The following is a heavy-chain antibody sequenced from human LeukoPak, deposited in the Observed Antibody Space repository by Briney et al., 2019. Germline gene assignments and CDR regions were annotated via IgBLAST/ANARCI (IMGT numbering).Heavy chain of an antibody. CDR1: GYTFTGYY. V-gene: IGHV1-2*02. J-gene: IGHJ6*03. CDR3: ARDECLRSRITNYYYYYYMEV. CDR2: INPNTGST. D-gene: IGHD5-12*01. Sequence: GASVKVSCKTSGYTFTGYYIHWVRQAPGQGLEWMGWINPNTGSTNYAQKFQGRVTMTRDTSISTAYMELSRLRSDDTAVYYCARDECLRSRITNYYYYYYMEVWGKGTTVTVSS.